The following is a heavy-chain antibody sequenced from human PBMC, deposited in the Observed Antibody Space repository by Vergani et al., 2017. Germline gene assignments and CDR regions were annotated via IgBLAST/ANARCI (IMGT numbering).Heavy chain of an antibody. CDR2: ISSSSSTI. J-gene: IGHJ6*03. CDR1: GFTFSSYS. D-gene: IGHD3-3*01. CDR3: ARDPSGGRDFWSGYSTYYYYYYMDV. Sequence: EVQLVESGGGLVQPGGSLRLSCAASGFTFSSYSMNWVRQAPGKGLEWVSYISSSSSTIYYADSVKGRFTISRDNAKNSLYLQMNSLRAEDTAVYYCARDPSGGRDFWSGYSTYYYYYYMDVWGKGTTVTVSS. V-gene: IGHV3-48*01.